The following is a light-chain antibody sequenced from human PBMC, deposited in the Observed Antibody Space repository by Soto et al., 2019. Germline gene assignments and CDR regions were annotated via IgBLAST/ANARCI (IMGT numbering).Light chain of an antibody. CDR1: QNVANY. CDR3: QQRSKWPQT. Sequence: IVLTQSPATLSFSPGERATLSCRASQNVANYLDWYQQKPGQAPRLLIYESSNRATGIAARFSGSGSGTDFTLTISSLEPEDFAVYYCQQRSKWPQTFGQGNKVEIX. J-gene: IGKJ1*01. V-gene: IGKV3-11*01. CDR2: ESS.